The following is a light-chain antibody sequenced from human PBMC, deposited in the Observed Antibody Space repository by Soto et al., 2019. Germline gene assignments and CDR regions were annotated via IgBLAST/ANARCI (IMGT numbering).Light chain of an antibody. J-gene: IGKJ5*01. V-gene: IGKV3-11*01. CDR3: QQYNNWPPMT. Sequence: EIVLTQSPATLSLSPGARAPLSCRARQSVGNYLAWYQQKPGQAPRLLIYDASNRATGIPPRFSGSGSGTDFTLTISSLQSEDFAVYYCQQYNNWPPMTFGQGTRLEIK. CDR1: QSVGNY. CDR2: DAS.